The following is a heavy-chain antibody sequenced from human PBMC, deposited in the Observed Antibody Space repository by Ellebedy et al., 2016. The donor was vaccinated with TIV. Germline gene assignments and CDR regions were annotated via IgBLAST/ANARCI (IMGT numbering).Heavy chain of an antibody. V-gene: IGHV4-59*01. CDR2: IHYSGGN. D-gene: IGHD4-17*01. J-gene: IGHJ4*02. CDR3: ASGGSTVTTPRDH. Sequence: MPGGSLRLSCTVFGGSISTYYWRWIRQPPGKGLEWIGYIHYSGGNNYNPYLKSRVTISLDTSKNQFSLKLRSVTAADTTLYYCASGGSTVTTPRDHWGQGTLVTVSS. CDR1: GGSISTYY.